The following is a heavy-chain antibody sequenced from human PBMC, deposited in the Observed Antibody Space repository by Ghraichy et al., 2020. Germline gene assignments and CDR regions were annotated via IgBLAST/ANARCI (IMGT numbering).Heavy chain of an antibody. CDR2: IHHTGST. CDR3: ARVGYCSGGSCLHYFDY. J-gene: IGHJ4*02. Sequence: GSLRLSCTVSAYSISSGYFWGWIRQPPGKGLEWIGSIHHTGSTYYNPSLKSRLTISVDTSRNQFSLKLSSVTAADTAVYYCARVGYCSGGSCLHYFDYWGQGTLVTVSS. V-gene: IGHV4-38-2*02. CDR1: AYSISSGYF. D-gene: IGHD2-15*01.